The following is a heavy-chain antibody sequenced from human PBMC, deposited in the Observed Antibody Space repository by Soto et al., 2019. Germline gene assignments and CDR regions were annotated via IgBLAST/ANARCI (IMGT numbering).Heavy chain of an antibody. CDR1: GGTFSSYA. V-gene: IGHV1-69*13. Sequence: SVKVSCKASGGTFSSYAISWVRQAPGQGLEWMGGIIPIFGTANYAQKFQGRVTITADESTSTAYMELSSLRSEDTAVYYCARDGDSGYDYPVDAFDIWDQGTMVTVSS. D-gene: IGHD5-12*01. CDR3: ARDGDSGYDYPVDAFDI. J-gene: IGHJ3*02. CDR2: IIPIFGTA.